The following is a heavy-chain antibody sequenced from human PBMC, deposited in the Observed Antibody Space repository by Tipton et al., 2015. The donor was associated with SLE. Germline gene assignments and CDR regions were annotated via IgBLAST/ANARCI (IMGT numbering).Heavy chain of an antibody. CDR2: INHSGST. Sequence: TLSLTCAVYGGSFSGYYWSWIRQPPGKGLEWIGEINHSGSTNYNPSLKSRVTVSADTSKNQFSLNLRSVTAADTAVYYCARDRDIVLEPVPIPPAFDIWGQGTMVTVSS. CDR1: GGSFSGYY. D-gene: IGHD2-2*02. V-gene: IGHV4-34*01. J-gene: IGHJ3*02. CDR3: ARDRDIVLEPVPIPPAFDI.